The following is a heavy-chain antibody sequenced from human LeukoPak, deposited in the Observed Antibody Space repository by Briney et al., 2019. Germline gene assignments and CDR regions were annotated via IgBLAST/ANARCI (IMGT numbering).Heavy chain of an antibody. J-gene: IGHJ4*02. CDR1: GYTFTGYY. Sequence: ASVKVSCKASGYTFTGYYMHWVRQAPGQGLEWMGWINPNSGGTNYAQKFQGRVTMTRDTSISTAYMELSRLRSDDTAVYYCARGVHRRSPNGSGSYYNSTPLDYWGQGTLDTVSS. CDR3: ARGVHRRSPNGSGSYYNSTPLDY. D-gene: IGHD3-10*01. V-gene: IGHV1-2*02. CDR2: INPNSGGT.